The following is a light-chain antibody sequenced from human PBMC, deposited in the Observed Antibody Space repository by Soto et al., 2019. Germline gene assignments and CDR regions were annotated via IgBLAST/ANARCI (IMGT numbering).Light chain of an antibody. CDR2: EGT. V-gene: IGLV2-23*01. CDR3: CSYAGDSMYV. J-gene: IGLJ1*01. Sequence: QSALTQPASVSGSPGQSITISCTGTSSDVGSYNLVSWYQQHPGKVPKLMIYEGTKWPSGVSDRFSGSKSGNTASLTISGLQAEDEADYYCCSYAGDSMYVFGTGTKLTVL. CDR1: SSDVGSYNL.